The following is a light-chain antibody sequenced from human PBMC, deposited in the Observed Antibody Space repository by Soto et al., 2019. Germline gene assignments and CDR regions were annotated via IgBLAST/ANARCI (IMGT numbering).Light chain of an antibody. V-gene: IGLV2-14*01. CDR1: SSDVGGYNY. CDR3: SSYTSSSTYNYV. Sequence: QSALTQPASVSGSPGQSITISCTGTSSDVGGYNYVSWYQQHPGKVPKLMIYEVSNRPSGVSNRFSGSKSGNTASLTISGLQAEDEAEYYCSSYTSSSTYNYVFGTGTKLTVL. J-gene: IGLJ1*01. CDR2: EVS.